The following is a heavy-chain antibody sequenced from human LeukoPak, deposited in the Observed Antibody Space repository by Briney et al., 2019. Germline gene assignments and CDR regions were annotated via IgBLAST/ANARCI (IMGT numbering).Heavy chain of an antibody. Sequence: GGSLRLSCAASGFTFSNYWMTWVRQAPGKGLEWVGNIKGDGSEKYYVVSVKGRFTISRDNTKNSLYLQMNSLRAEDTAVYYCARDFRFLEDYWGQGTLITVSS. CDR1: GFTFSNYW. CDR3: ARDFRFLEDY. J-gene: IGHJ4*02. V-gene: IGHV3-7*01. D-gene: IGHD3-3*01. CDR2: IKGDGSEK.